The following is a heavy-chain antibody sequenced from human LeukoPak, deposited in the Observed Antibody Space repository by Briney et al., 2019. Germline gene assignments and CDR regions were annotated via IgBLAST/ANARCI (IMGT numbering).Heavy chain of an antibody. Sequence: GGSLRLSCTASGFTFGDYAMSWVRQAPGKGLEWVGFIRSKAYGGTTEYAASVKGRFTISRDDSKSIAYLQMNSLKTEDTAVYYCARDPRVGALDYWGQGTLVTVSS. V-gene: IGHV3-49*04. CDR1: GFTFGDYA. CDR2: IRSKAYGGTT. CDR3: ARDPRVGALDY. J-gene: IGHJ4*02.